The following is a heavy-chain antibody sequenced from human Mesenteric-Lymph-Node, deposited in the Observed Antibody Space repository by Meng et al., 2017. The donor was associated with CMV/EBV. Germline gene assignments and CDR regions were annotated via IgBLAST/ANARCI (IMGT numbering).Heavy chain of an antibody. V-gene: IGHV1-2*02. CDR3: ARVYCTNGVCNYFDY. D-gene: IGHD2-8*01. CDR1: GYTFTGYY. CDR2: INPNSGGT. J-gene: IGHJ4*02. Sequence: ASVKVSCKASGYTFTGYYMHWVRQAPGQGLERMGWINPNSGGTNYAQKFQGRVTMTRDTSISTAYMELSRLRSDDTAVYYCARVYCTNGVCNYFDYWGQGTLVTVSS.